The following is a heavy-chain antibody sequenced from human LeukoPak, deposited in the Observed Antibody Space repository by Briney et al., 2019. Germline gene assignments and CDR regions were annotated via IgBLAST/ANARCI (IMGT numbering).Heavy chain of an antibody. CDR2: IRFDGSSR. V-gene: IGHV3-30*02. J-gene: IGHJ4*02. Sequence: GGSLRLSCAASGLTFSTFGMHWVRQAPGKGLEWVAFIRFDGSSRYYAESLKGRFTISRDNSKNTLYLQMNSLRAEDTAIYFCAKGGYYFDYWGQGALVIVSS. CDR1: GLTFSTFG. CDR3: AKGGYYFDY.